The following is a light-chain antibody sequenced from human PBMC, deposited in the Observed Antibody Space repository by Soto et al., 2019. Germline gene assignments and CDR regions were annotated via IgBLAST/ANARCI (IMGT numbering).Light chain of an antibody. V-gene: IGLV2-23*01. CDR3: CSFAGTYTLI. J-gene: IGLJ2*01. CDR1: NNDLGSYNL. Sequence: QSVLTQPASVSGSPGQSITISCTGSNNDLGSYNLVSWYQQCPGKAPKLLIYESTKRPSGVSNRFSGSKSGNTAFLTISGLQIEDECDYYCCSFAGTYTLILGGGTKLTVL. CDR2: EST.